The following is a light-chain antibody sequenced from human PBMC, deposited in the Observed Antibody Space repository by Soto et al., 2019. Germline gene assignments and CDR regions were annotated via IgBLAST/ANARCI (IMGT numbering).Light chain of an antibody. CDR1: QSVSSY. Sequence: EIVLTQSPATLSLSPGESVTLSCRASQSVSSYLAWYQQKPGQAPRLLIYDASNRATDIPARFSSSGSGTDFTLTISSLESEDFGVYYCQQRGKWPRTFGQGTKLEIK. CDR2: DAS. V-gene: IGKV3-11*01. CDR3: QQRGKWPRT. J-gene: IGKJ2*01.